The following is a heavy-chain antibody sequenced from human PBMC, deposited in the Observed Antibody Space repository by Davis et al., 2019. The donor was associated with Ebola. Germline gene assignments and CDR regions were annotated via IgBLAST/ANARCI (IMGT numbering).Heavy chain of an antibody. CDR2: IIPILGIA. V-gene: IGHV1-69*10. CDR3: AIGLVRGESYWYFDL. CDR1: GGTFSSYA. J-gene: IGHJ2*01. D-gene: IGHD6-6*01. Sequence: SVKVSCKASGGTFSSYAISWVRQAPGQGLEWMGGIIPILGIANYAQKFQGRVTITADESTSTAYMELSSLRSEDTAVYYCAIGLVRGESYWYFDLWGRGTLVTVSS.